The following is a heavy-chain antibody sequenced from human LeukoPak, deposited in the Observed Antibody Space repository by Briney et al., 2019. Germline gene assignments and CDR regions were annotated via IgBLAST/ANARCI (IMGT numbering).Heavy chain of an antibody. J-gene: IGHJ6*03. CDR3: ARDGYGYNYMDV. CDR2: IYSGGTT. V-gene: IGHV3-53*01. Sequence: PGGSLRLSCAASGFTVSSNFMSWVRQVPGKGLEWVSVIYSGGTTEYADSVKGRFTISRDNSKNTLYLQMDSLRVGDTAMYYCARDGYGYNYMDVWGKGTTVTVSS. D-gene: IGHD1-1*01. CDR1: GFTVSSNF.